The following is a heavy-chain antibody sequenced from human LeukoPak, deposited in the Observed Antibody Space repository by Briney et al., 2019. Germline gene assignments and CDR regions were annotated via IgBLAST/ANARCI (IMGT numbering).Heavy chain of an antibody. CDR2: IYSGGST. J-gene: IGHJ4*02. V-gene: IGHV3-53*01. CDR3: ASQYYYDSSGYYPLRY. CDR1: GFTFDDHA. D-gene: IGHD3-22*01. Sequence: GGSLRLSCAASGFTFDDHAMHWVRQAPGKGLEWVSVIYSGGSTYYADSVKGRFTISRDNSKNTLYLQMNSLRAEDTAVYYCASQYYYDSSGYYPLRYWGQGTLVTVSS.